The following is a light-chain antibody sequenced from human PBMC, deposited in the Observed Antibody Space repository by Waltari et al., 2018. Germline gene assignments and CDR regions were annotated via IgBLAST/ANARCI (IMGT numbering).Light chain of an antibody. CDR3: QSFDIILTGWV. CDR2: GNN. V-gene: IGLV1-40*01. Sequence: SVLTQPPSVTGAPGRRVTISCTGSSSNIGSDYHVHWYQQVPGMAPKLLLYGNNKRPSGVPDRFSGSKSGTSASLAIAGLQPEDEADYYCQSFDIILTGWVFGGGTRLTVL. J-gene: IGLJ3*02. CDR1: SSNIGSDYH.